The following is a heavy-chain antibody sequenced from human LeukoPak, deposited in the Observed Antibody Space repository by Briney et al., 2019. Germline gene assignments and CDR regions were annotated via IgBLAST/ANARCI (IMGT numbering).Heavy chain of an antibody. V-gene: IGHV3-48*03. D-gene: IGHD6-13*01. CDR2: ISSSGSTI. CDR3: ARDSSSWYHWFDP. CDR1: GFTFGNYG. Sequence: GGSLRLSCAASGFTFGNYGMSWVRQAPGRGLEWISYISSSGSTIYYVDSVKGRFTISRDNAKNSLYLQMNSLRAEDTAVYYCARDSSSWYHWFDPWGQGTLVTVSS. J-gene: IGHJ5*02.